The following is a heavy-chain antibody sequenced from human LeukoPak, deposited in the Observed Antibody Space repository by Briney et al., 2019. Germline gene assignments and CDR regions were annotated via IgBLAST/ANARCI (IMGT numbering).Heavy chain of an antibody. CDR1: GFTFSSYS. CDR3: ARDPGEVSPGY. D-gene: IGHD3-10*01. CDR2: ISSSTSYI. Sequence: GGSLRLSCAASGFTFSSYSMNWVRQAPGKGLEWVSSISSSTSYIYYGDSVKGRFTISRDNAKNSLYLQMNSLRAEDTAVYYCARDPGEVSPGYWGQGTLVTVSS. V-gene: IGHV3-21*01. J-gene: IGHJ4*02.